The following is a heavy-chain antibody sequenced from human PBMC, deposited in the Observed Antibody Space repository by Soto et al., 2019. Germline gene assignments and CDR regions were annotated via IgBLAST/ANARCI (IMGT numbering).Heavy chain of an antibody. D-gene: IGHD3-10*01. CDR1: GFTFSSYA. CDR2: ISGSARTT. V-gene: IGHV3-23*01. Sequence: EVQLLESGGGLVQPGGSLRLSCAASGFTFSSYAMTWVRQAPGKGLEWVSGISGSARTTYYTDSVKGRFTISRDNSKNTLYLQRNSLSAEDTAIYYWAKGVRESDQWGRGTLVTVSS. J-gene: IGHJ4*02. CDR3: AKGVRESDQ.